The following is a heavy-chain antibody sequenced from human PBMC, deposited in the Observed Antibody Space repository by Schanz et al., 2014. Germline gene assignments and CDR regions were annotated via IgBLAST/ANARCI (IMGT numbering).Heavy chain of an antibody. CDR2: ISDSGTYT. V-gene: IGHV3-21*05. CDR1: GFGFSSYS. Sequence: EVQLVESGGGLIQPGGSLRLSCAASGFGFSSYSMNWVRQAPGKGLEWVSYISDSGTYTNYADSVKGRFTISRDNAKNTLYLQMNTLRAEDTAVYYCARKMKLGVYGGKGHDSLDIWGQGTMVTVSS. CDR3: ARKMKLGVYGGKGHDSLDI. J-gene: IGHJ3*02. D-gene: IGHD4-17*01.